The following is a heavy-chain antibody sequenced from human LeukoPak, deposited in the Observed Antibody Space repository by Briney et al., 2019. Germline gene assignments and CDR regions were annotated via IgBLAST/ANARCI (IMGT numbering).Heavy chain of an antibody. V-gene: IGHV3-23*01. Sequence: GGSLRLSCTASGFAFSSYAMSWVRQALGVGLEWVSAIDGGGGRTWHADSVRGRFTISRDNSKNTLFMQMNSLRAEDTAVYYCAKDFYDSSGSRYDYWGQGTLVTVSS. D-gene: IGHD3-22*01. CDR3: AKDFYDSSGSRYDY. CDR2: IDGGGGRT. J-gene: IGHJ4*02. CDR1: GFAFSSYA.